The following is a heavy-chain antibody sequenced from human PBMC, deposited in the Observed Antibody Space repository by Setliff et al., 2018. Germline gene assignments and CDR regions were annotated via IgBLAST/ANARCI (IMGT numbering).Heavy chain of an antibody. D-gene: IGHD4-17*01. CDR2: ISGSGGST. Sequence: PGGSLRLSCAASGFTFSSYAMSWVRQAPGKGLEWVSAISGSGGSTYYADSVKGRFTISRDNSENTLYLQMNSLRAEDTAVYYCAKAYGDSHYYYYYYMDVWGKGTTVTVSS. CDR3: AKAYGDSHYYYYYYMDV. J-gene: IGHJ6*03. CDR1: GFTFSSYA. V-gene: IGHV3-23*01.